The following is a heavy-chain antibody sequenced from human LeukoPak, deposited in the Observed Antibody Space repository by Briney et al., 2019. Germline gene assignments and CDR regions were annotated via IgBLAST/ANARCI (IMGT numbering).Heavy chain of an antibody. Sequence: PGRSLRLSCSASGXTFSTYVMHWVRQAPGKGLEWVAVIWYDGSKKDYADSVKGRFTISRDNSKNTLYLQMNSLRAEDTAVYYCAREMNYGDYFDYWGQGTLDTVSS. J-gene: IGHJ4*02. CDR3: AREMNYGDYFDY. D-gene: IGHD4-17*01. V-gene: IGHV3-33*01. CDR1: GXTFSTYV. CDR2: IWYDGSKK.